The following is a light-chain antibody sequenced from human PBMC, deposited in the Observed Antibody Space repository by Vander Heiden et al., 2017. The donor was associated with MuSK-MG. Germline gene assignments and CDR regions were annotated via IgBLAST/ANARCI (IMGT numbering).Light chain of an antibody. V-gene: IGLV6-57*01. Sequence: PGRSPTPAIYEDNQRPSGVPDRFSGSIDSASKSVCLTFAGLEAEDESDDCCKSYDSNKVVFGGGTKLTVL. CDR2: EDN. CDR3: KSYDSNKVV. J-gene: IGLJ3*02.